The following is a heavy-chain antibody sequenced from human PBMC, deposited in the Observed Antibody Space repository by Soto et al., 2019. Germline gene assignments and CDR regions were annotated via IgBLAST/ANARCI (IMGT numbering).Heavy chain of an antibody. V-gene: IGHV1-69*01. CDR2: ILPIFGTA. CDR3: ARLEHKAEKYDYSNLGWFDP. J-gene: IGHJ5*02. D-gene: IGHD4-4*01. Sequence: QVQLVQSGAEVKKPGSSVKVSCKASGGTFSSYAISWVRQAPGQGLEWMGGILPIFGTANYAQKFQGRVTITTDESTSTAYMGVSSLRSEDTAVYYCARLEHKAEKYDYSNLGWFDPWGRGTLVTVSS. CDR1: GGTFSSYA.